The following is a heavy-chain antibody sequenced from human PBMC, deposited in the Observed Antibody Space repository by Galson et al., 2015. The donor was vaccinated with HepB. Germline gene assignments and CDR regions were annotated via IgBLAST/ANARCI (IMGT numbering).Heavy chain of an antibody. CDR2: IWYDGSNK. CDR1: GFTFSSYG. Sequence: SLRLSCAASGFTFSSYGMHWVRQAPGKGLEWVAVIWYDGSNKYYADSVKGRFTISRDNSKNTLYLQMNSLRAEDTAVYYCARAMSSGSYYKWSYFDYWGQGTLVTVSS. V-gene: IGHV3-33*08. J-gene: IGHJ4*02. CDR3: ARAMSSGSYYKWSYFDY. D-gene: IGHD3-10*01.